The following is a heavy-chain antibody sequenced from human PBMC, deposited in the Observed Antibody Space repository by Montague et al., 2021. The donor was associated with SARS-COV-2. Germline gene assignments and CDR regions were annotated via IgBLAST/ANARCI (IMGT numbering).Heavy chain of an antibody. D-gene: IGHD6-13*01. J-gene: IGHJ6*02. CDR1: GDSVSINSAA. CDR2: TYYRSKWYN. V-gene: IGHV6-1*01. CDR3: ARVGRQQLVRLSGMDV. Sequence: CAISGDSVSINSAAWNWLRQSPSRGLEWLGRTYYRSKWYNDYALSLKXXITIHPDTSKNQFSLKLSSVTAADTAVYYCARVGRQQLVRLSGMDVWGQGTTVTVSS.